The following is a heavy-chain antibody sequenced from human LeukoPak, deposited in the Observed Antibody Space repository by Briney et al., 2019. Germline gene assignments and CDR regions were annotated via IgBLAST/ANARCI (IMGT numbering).Heavy chain of an antibody. CDR1: GGSISSYY. D-gene: IGHD7-27*01. CDR2: IYYSGST. V-gene: IGHV4-59*08. Sequence: SETLSLTCTVSGGSISSYYWSWIRQPPGKGLEWIGYIYYSGSTSYNPSLKSRVTISVDTSENQFSLKLSSVTAADTAVYYCASGDMGSLDLWGRGTLVTVSS. CDR3: ASGDMGSLDL. J-gene: IGHJ2*01.